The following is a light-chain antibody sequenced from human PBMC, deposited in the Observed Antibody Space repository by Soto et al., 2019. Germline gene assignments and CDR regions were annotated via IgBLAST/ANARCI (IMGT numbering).Light chain of an antibody. V-gene: IGKV1-5*01. Sequence: DIQMTQSPATLSTSIGDRVTITCRASQSINTWLAWYQQKPGKAPKLLIFDASNLESGVPSRFSGSGSETEFTLTITSLQPEDVATYYCQQYSSYWTFAQGTKVEIK. CDR1: QSINTW. CDR2: DAS. J-gene: IGKJ1*01. CDR3: QQYSSYWT.